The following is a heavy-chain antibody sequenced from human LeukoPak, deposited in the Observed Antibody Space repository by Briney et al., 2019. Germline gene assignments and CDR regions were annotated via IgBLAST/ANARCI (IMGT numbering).Heavy chain of an antibody. D-gene: IGHD3-10*01. J-gene: IGHJ4*02. Sequence: PGGSLRLSCTVSGFSVSTSGMSWVRQAPGKGLEWVSGINWNGGSTGYADSVKGRFTISRDNAKNSLYLQMNSLRAEDTALYYCAREGWRRHLLWFGELFGYYFDYWGQGTLVTVSS. CDR3: AREGWRRHLLWFGELFGYYFDY. CDR1: GFSVSTSG. CDR2: INWNGGST. V-gene: IGHV3-20*04.